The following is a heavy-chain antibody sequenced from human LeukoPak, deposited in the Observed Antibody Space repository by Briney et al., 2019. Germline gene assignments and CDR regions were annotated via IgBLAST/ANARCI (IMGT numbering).Heavy chain of an antibody. CDR1: GGSFSGYY. CDR2: INHSGST. V-gene: IGHV4-34*01. J-gene: IGHJ6*02. CDR3: TKERYGSGSYYPPAYYYYGMDV. Sequence: SETLSLTCAVYGGSFSGYYWSWIRQPPGKGLEWIGEINHSGSTNYNPSLKSRVTISVDTSKNQFSLKLSSVTAAETAVYYCTKERYGSGSYYPPAYYYYGMDVWGQGTTVTVPS. D-gene: IGHD3-10*01.